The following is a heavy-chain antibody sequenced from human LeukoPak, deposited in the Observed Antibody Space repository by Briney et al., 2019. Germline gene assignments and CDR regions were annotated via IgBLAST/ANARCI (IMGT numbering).Heavy chain of an antibody. CDR2: IYTSGST. V-gene: IGHV4-4*07. Sequence: SETLSLTCTVSGGSISSHYWSWIRQPAGKGLEWIGRIYTSGSTNYNPSLKSRVTMSVDTSKNQFSLKLSSVTAADTAVYYCAGDRYYYDSSGLNWFDPWGQGTLVTVSS. CDR3: AGDRYYYDSSGLNWFDP. J-gene: IGHJ5*02. CDR1: GGSISSHY. D-gene: IGHD3-22*01.